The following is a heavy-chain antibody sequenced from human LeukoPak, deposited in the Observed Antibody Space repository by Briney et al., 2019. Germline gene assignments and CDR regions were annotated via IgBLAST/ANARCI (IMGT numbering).Heavy chain of an antibody. V-gene: IGHV3-23*01. Sequence: GGSLRLSCAASGFTFSTYAMSWVRQAPGKGLEWVSPISGSGGSTYYADSVKGRFTISRDNSKNTLYLQMNSLRAEDTAVYYCAKSVLEWLLNWFDPWGQGTLVTVSS. CDR1: GFTFSTYA. CDR3: AKSVLEWLLNWFDP. CDR2: ISGSGGST. D-gene: IGHD3-3*01. J-gene: IGHJ5*02.